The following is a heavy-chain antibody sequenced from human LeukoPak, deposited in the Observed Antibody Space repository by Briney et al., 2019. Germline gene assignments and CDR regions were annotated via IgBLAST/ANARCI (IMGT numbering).Heavy chain of an antibody. V-gene: IGHV3-21*01. D-gene: IGHD6-13*01. Sequence: PGGSLRLSCAASGFTFSSYDMHWVRQAPGRGLEWVSSISSSSSYIYYADSVKGRFTISRDNAKNSLYLQMNSLRAEDTAVYYCARVDSPIAAADYWGQGTLVTVSS. CDR3: ARVDSPIAAADY. J-gene: IGHJ4*02. CDR1: GFTFSSYD. CDR2: ISSSSSYI.